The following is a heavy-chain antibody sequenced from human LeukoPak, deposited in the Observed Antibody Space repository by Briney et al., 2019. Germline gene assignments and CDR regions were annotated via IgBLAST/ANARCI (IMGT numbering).Heavy chain of an antibody. J-gene: IGHJ4*02. Sequence: GGSLRLSCAASGFTFSSYSMSWVRQAPGKGLEWVSAISGSGGSTHYADSVKGRFTISRDNSKNTLYLQMNSLRAEDTAVYYCAKDPPGVIVVPAAFDYWGQGTLVTVSS. CDR3: AKDPPGVIVVPAAFDY. D-gene: IGHD2-2*01. CDR2: ISGSGGST. CDR1: GFTFSSYS. V-gene: IGHV3-23*01.